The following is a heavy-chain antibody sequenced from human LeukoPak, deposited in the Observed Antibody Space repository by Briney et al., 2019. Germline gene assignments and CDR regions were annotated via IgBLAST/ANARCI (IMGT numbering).Heavy chain of an antibody. D-gene: IGHD3-22*01. CDR2: IYSGGST. CDR1: GFTVSSNY. CDR3: AKDGNLYCYDSSGYYSPYFDY. Sequence: GGSLRPSCAASGFTVSSNYMSWVRQAPGKGLEWVSVIYSGGSTYYADSVKGRFTISRDNSKNTLYLQMNSLRAEDTAVYYCAKDGNLYCYDSSGYYSPYFDYWGQGTLVTVSS. J-gene: IGHJ4*02. V-gene: IGHV3-53*05.